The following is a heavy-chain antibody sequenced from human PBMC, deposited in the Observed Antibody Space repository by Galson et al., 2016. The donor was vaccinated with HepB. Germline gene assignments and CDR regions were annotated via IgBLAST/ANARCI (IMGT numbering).Heavy chain of an antibody. CDR1: GFTFSSHS. J-gene: IGHJ4*02. CDR3: ARESGFDWFVDY. CDR2: ISSSSRTI. V-gene: IGHV3-48*02. D-gene: IGHD3-9*01. Sequence: SLRLSCAASGFTFSSHSMSWVRQAPGKGLEWVSYISSSSRTIYYADSVKGRFTISRDNAKNSLYLQMNSLRDEDTAMYYYARESGFDWFVDYWGQGTLVTVSS.